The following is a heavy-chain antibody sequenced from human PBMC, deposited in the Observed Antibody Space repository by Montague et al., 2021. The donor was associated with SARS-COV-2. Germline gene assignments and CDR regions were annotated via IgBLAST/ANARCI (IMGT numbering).Heavy chain of an antibody. D-gene: IGHD6-13*01. CDR1: GDSASSNIAT. V-gene: IGHV6-1*01. CDR2: TYYRSKWYN. J-gene: IGHJ6*02. CDR3: ARDTPKQLNYYYGMDV. Sequence: CAISGDSASSNIATWNWIRQSPSRGLEWLGRTYYRSKWYNDYAESVKSRITIDPDTSKHQFSLHLNSVTPEDTAVYYCARDTPKQLNYYYGMDVWGQGTMVTVSS.